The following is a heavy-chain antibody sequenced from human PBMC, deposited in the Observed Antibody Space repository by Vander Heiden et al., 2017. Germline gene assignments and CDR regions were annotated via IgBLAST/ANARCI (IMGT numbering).Heavy chain of an antibody. Sequence: ELQLLESGGGLVQPGGSLRLSCAASGFTFRSYAMSWVRQAPGKGLEWVSAISGSGGSTYYADSVKGRFTISRDNSKNTLYLQMNSLRAEDTAVYYCLIEYDYVWGSYRHDYWGQGTLVTVSS. CDR2: ISGSGGST. J-gene: IGHJ4*02. CDR1: GFTFRSYA. CDR3: LIEYDYVWGSYRHDY. D-gene: IGHD3-16*02. V-gene: IGHV3-23*01.